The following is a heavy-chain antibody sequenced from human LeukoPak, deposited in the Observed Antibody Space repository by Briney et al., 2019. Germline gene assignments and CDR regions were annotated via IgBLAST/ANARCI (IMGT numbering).Heavy chain of an antibody. V-gene: IGHV1-18*01. Sequence: ASVKVSCKASGYTFTSYGISWVRQAPGQGLEWMGWISAYKGNTNYAQRLQGRVTMTTDTSTSTAYMELRSLRSDDTAIYYCVRDIQWRFDPWGQGTLVTVSS. J-gene: IGHJ5*02. CDR3: VRDIQWRFDP. CDR2: ISAYKGNT. CDR1: GYTFTSYG. D-gene: IGHD2-8*01.